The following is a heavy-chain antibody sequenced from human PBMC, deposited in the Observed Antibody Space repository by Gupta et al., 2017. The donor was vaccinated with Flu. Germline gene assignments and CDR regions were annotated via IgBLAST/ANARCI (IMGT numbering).Heavy chain of an antibody. D-gene: IGHD1-26*01. CDR2: IQPSGSP. Sequence: GGSFSGYYWGWIRQPPGKGLEWIGEIQPSGSPNYNPSLKSRVTISVDTSKSQFSLTLSSVTAADTAVYYCARGSDAKKVGYWGQGALVTVSS. J-gene: IGHJ4*02. CDR1: GGSFSGYY. V-gene: IGHV4-34*01. CDR3: ARGSDAKKVGY.